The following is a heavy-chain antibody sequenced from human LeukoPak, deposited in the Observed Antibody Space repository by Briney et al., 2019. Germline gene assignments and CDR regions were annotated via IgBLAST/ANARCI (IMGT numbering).Heavy chain of an antibody. CDR2: INPNSGGT. J-gene: IGHJ4*02. CDR1: GYTFTGYY. Sequence: ASVKVSCKASGYTFTGYYMHWVRQAPGQGLKWMGWINPNSGGTNYAQKFQGRVTMTRDTSISTAYMELSRLRSDDTAVYYCARGYCSGGSCYYYFGYWGQGTLVTVSS. D-gene: IGHD2-15*01. CDR3: ARGYCSGGSCYYYFGY. V-gene: IGHV1-2*02.